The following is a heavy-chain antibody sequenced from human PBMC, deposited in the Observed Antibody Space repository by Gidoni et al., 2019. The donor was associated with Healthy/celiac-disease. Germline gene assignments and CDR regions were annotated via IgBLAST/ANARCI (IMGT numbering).Heavy chain of an antibody. D-gene: IGHD2-15*01. J-gene: IGHJ3*02. Sequence: QLQLQESGPGLVKPSETLSLTCTVSGGSISSSSYYWGWIRQPPGKGLEWIGSIYYSGSTYYNPSLKSRVTISVDTSKNQFSLKLSSVTAADTAVYYCARQGPIGVIIVVVHPAFDIWGQGTMVTVSS. CDR3: ARQGPIGVIIVVVHPAFDI. CDR1: GGSISSSSYY. V-gene: IGHV4-39*01. CDR2: IYYSGST.